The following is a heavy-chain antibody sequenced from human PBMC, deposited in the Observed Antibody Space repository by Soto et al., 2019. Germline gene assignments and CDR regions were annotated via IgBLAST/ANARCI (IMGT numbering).Heavy chain of an antibody. CDR1: GFTFSSYG. J-gene: IGHJ4*02. CDR3: AKPGGHCSSTSCYWFDY. D-gene: IGHD2-2*01. V-gene: IGHV3-30*18. CDR2: ISYDGSNK. Sequence: QVQLVESGGGVVQPGRSRRLSCAASGFTFSSYGMHWVRQAPGKGLEWVAVISYDGSNKYYADSVKGRFTISRDNSKNTLYLQMNSLRAEDTAVYYCAKPGGHCSSTSCYWFDYWGQGTLVTVSS.